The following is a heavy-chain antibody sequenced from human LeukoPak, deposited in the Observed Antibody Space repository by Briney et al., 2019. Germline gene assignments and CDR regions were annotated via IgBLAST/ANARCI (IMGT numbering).Heavy chain of an antibody. CDR2: IGSSGSTI. Sequence: GGSLRLSCAASGFTFSGYAMNWVRQAPEKGLEWVSYIGSSGSTIYYADSVKGRFTISRDNVKNSLYLQMNSLRDEDTAVYYCARIRAYSSSWAMDYWGQGTLVTVSS. V-gene: IGHV3-48*02. D-gene: IGHD6-13*01. CDR1: GFTFSGYA. J-gene: IGHJ4*02. CDR3: ARIRAYSSSWAMDY.